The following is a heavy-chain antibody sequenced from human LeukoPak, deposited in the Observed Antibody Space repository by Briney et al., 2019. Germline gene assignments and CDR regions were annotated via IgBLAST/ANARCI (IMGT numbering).Heavy chain of an antibody. V-gene: IGHV3-48*03. Sequence: SVKGRFTISRDNAKNSLYLQMNSLRAEDTAVYYCAREGSSGYYYMDVWGKGTTVTISS. D-gene: IGHD1-26*01. CDR3: AREGSSGYYYMDV. J-gene: IGHJ6*03.